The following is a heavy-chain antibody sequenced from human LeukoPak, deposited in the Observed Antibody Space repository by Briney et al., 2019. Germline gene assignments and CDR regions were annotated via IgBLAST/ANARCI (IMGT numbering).Heavy chain of an antibody. CDR2: IYFSGST. J-gene: IGHJ4*02. Sequence: WETLSLTCTVSGGSISSSDYYWGWIRQPPGKGLEWIGSIYFSGSTYYNPSLKSRVTISVDTSKNQFSLKLSSVTAADTAVYYCARHIWSLYYFDYWGQGTLVTVSS. D-gene: IGHD3-10*01. CDR1: GGSISSSDYY. V-gene: IGHV4-39*01. CDR3: ARHIWSLYYFDY.